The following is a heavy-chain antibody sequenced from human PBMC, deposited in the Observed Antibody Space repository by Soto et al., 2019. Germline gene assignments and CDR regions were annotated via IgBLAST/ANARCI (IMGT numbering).Heavy chain of an antibody. CDR2: IYWDDDK. CDR1: GFSLSTSGVG. D-gene: IGHD6-19*01. Sequence: QITLKESGPTLVKPTQTLTLTCTFSGFSLSTSGVGVGWIRQPPGKALEWLALIYWDDDKRYSPSLKSRLTITKDPSKTQVVLTMTTMDPVDTATYYCAHLFVAAPMAWYFDLWGRGTLVTVSS. V-gene: IGHV2-5*02. CDR3: AHLFVAAPMAWYFDL. J-gene: IGHJ2*01.